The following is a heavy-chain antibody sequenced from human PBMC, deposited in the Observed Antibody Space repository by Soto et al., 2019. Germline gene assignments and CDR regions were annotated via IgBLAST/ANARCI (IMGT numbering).Heavy chain of an antibody. CDR3: ARAEGWDYYYGMDV. CDR1: GFTFSSYA. D-gene: IGHD6-19*01. V-gene: IGHV3-30-3*01. Sequence: QVQLVESGGGVVQPGRSLRLSCAASGFTFSSYAMHWVRQAPGKGLAWVAVISYDGSNKYYADSVKGRFTISRDNSKNTLYLQMNSLRAEDTAVYYCARAEGWDYYYGMDVWGQGTTVTFSS. J-gene: IGHJ6*02. CDR2: ISYDGSNK.